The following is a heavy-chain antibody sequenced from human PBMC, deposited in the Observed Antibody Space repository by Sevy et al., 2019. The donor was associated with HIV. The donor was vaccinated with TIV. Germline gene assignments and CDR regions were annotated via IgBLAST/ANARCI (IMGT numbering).Heavy chain of an antibody. CDR1: GDSVNSGDNY. CDR2: IHYRGNT. CDR3: ARDRGKSLYYFDY. Sequence: SETLSLTCNVSGDSVNSGDNYWNLIRQPPGKGLEWIGYIHYRGNTYYNPSLRSRISISLDTSKNQFSLKVTSVTAADTAVYFCARDRGKSLYYFDYWGQGTLVTVSS. J-gene: IGHJ4*02. V-gene: IGHV4-30-4*01.